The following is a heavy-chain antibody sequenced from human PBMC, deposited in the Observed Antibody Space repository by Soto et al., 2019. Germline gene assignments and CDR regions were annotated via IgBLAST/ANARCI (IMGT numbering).Heavy chain of an antibody. Sequence: PGGSLRLSCAGSGFTFSRYWMHWVRQVPGKGLMWVSNVVPDGSRTTYADSVKGRFTISRDNAKNMLYLQMNSLRVEDTALYYCARDANAEPFDLWGQGTLVTVSS. CDR3: ARDANAEPFDL. CDR2: VVPDGSRT. J-gene: IGHJ5*02. CDR1: GFTFSRYW. V-gene: IGHV3-74*01.